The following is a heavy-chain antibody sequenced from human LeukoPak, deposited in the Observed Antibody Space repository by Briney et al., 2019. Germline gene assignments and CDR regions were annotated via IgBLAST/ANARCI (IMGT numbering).Heavy chain of an antibody. J-gene: IGHJ4*02. CDR1: GGSISSSSYY. D-gene: IGHD4-17*01. CDR3: ASMYGDYAY. CDR2: IDYSGST. V-gene: IGHV4-39*01. Sequence: KPSETLSLTCTVSGGSISSSSYYWGWIRQPPGKGLEWIGSIDYSGSTYYNPSLKSRVTISVDTSKNQFSLKLSSVTAADTAVYYCASMYGDYAYWGQGTLVTVSS.